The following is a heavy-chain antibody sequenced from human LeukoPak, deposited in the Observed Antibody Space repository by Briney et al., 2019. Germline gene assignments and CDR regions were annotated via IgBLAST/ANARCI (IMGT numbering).Heavy chain of an antibody. V-gene: IGHV1-2*06. CDR2: INPNSGGT. Sequence: GASVKVSCKASGYTFTGYYMHWVRQAPGQGLEWMGRINPNSGGTNYAQKFRGRVTMTRDTSISTAYMELSRLRSDDTAVYYCARGRKAMYDFWSGYEGYMDVWGKGTTVTVSS. D-gene: IGHD3-3*01. CDR1: GYTFTGYY. J-gene: IGHJ6*03. CDR3: ARGRKAMYDFWSGYEGYMDV.